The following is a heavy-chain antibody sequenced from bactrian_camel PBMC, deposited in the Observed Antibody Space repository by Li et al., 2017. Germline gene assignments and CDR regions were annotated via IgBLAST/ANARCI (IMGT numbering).Heavy chain of an antibody. D-gene: IGHD1*01. J-gene: IGHJ4*01. CDR3: AAATSPTCIEARGVAY. V-gene: IGHV3S53*01. Sequence: HVQLVESGGESVQTGGSLRLSCVASGYTNCMGWFRQYPGKEREGVADMSSSGRRTYHASVKGRFTISRENANNTAYLQINNVKPEDTVTYYCAAATSPTCIEARGVAYWGQGTQVTVS. CDR2: MSSSGRR. CDR1: GYTNC.